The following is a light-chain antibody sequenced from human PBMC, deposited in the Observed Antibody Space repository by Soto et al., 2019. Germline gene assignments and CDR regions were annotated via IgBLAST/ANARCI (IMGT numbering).Light chain of an antibody. V-gene: IGLV1-40*01. J-gene: IGLJ2*01. Sequence: QSVLTQPPSVSGAPGQRVTISCTGSSSNIGAGYDVHWYQQLPGTAPKLLIYGNTNRPSGVPDRFSGSKSGTSASLAITGLQAEDEADYYCRSYDSSLSISGVFGGGTKVTVL. CDR1: SSNIGAGYD. CDR3: RSYDSSLSISGV. CDR2: GNT.